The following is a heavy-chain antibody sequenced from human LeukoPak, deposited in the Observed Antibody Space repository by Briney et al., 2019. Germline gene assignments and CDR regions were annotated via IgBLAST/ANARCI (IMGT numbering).Heavy chain of an antibody. J-gene: IGHJ4*02. V-gene: IGHV1-2*02. CDR2: INPNSGGT. CDR1: GYTFTDYY. CDR3: ARGRTRYYDSSGPLHN. D-gene: IGHD3-22*01. Sequence: ASVKVSCKASGYTFTDYYMHWVRQAPGQGLEWMGWINPNSGGTNYAQKFQGRVTMTRDTSISTAYMELSRLRSDDTAVYYCARGRTRYYDSSGPLHNWGQGTLVTVSS.